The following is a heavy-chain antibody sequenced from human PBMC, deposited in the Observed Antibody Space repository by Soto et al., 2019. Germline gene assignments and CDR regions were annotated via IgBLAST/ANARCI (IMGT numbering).Heavy chain of an antibody. V-gene: IGHV1-46*01. Sequence: EASVKVSCKASGYTFTSDEMHGVLQAPGQGLEWMGIINPSGGSTSYAQKFQGRVTMTRDTSTSTVYMELSSLRSEDTAVYYCAREGVVGATVLGYWGQGTLVTSPQ. J-gene: IGHJ4*02. CDR2: INPSGGST. CDR3: AREGVVGATVLGY. D-gene: IGHD1-26*01. CDR1: GYTFTSDE.